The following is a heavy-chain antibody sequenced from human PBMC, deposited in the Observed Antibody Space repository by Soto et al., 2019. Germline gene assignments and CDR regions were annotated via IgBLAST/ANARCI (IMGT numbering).Heavy chain of an antibody. V-gene: IGHV4-39*01. CDR1: GASISKTSSY. J-gene: IGHJ2*01. D-gene: IGHD3-10*02. Sequence: QVELQQSGPGLVKPSETLSLTCTVSGASISKTSSYWGWIRQPTGQGLEVIGSNNYSGTAYYNPSLKSRATISVASSRHQCSLRLRSLTAADKAFYSSALRVNVPSWYFDLWGREKPVIVSS. CDR3: ALRVNVPSWYFDL. CDR2: NNYSGTA.